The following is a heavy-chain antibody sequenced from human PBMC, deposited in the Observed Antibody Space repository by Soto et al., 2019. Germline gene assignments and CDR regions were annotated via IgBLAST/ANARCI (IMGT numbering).Heavy chain of an antibody. J-gene: IGHJ5*02. CDR2: INHSGST. CDR3: ALYSNYDWFDP. V-gene: IGHV4-34*01. D-gene: IGHD4-4*01. CDR1: GGSFSGYD. Sequence: XATLSLTFAVYGGSFSGYDWSWIRQPPGKGLEWIGEINHSGSTNYNPSLKSRVTISVDTSKNQFSLKLSSVTAADTAVYYCALYSNYDWFDPWGQGTLVTVSS.